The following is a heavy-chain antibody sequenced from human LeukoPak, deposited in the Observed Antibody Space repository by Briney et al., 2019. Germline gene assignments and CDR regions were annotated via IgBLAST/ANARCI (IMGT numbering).Heavy chain of an antibody. CDR2: ISVDGSVK. D-gene: IGHD3/OR15-3a*01. CDR1: GFTFSGYG. Sequence: GRSLRLSCAASGFTFSGYGMNWVRQAPGKGLEWVAVISVDGSVKYYADSVKGRFTISRDNSNNTLYLQMNSLRVEDTAMYCCARGSFFSTARWFDPWGQGALVTVSS. J-gene: IGHJ5*02. CDR3: ARGSFFSTARWFDP. V-gene: IGHV3-33*01.